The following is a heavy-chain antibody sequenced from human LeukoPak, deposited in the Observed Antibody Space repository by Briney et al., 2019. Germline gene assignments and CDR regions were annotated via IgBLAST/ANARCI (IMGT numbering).Heavy chain of an antibody. CDR3: ARDQGGGYFDY. Sequence: GGSLRLSCAASGFTVSSNYMSWVRQAPGKGLEWVSVIYSGGSTYYTDSVKGRFTISRDNSKNTLYLQMNSVRAEDTAVYYCARDQGGGYFDYWGQGTLVTVSS. V-gene: IGHV3-53*01. J-gene: IGHJ4*02. CDR2: IYSGGST. CDR1: GFTVSSNY. D-gene: IGHD3-16*01.